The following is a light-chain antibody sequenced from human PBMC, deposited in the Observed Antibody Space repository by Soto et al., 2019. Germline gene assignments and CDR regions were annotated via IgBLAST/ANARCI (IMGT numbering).Light chain of an antibody. Sequence: EIVLTQSPATLSLSPGERATLSCRASQSVANYLSWYQKQTGQAPRLLIYDASDRAADIPARFSGSGSGTDFTLTISSLEPADFAVYYCQHRSDWLPITFGPGTRLENK. J-gene: IGKJ5*01. CDR1: QSVANY. CDR2: DAS. CDR3: QHRSDWLPIT. V-gene: IGKV3-11*01.